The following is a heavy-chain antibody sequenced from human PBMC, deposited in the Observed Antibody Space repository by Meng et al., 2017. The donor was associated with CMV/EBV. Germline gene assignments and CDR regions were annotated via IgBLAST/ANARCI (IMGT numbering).Heavy chain of an antibody. J-gene: IGHJ3*02. V-gene: IGHV3-73*01. CDR2: IRSKANSYAT. D-gene: IGHD3-22*01. CDR1: GFTFTDYY. Sequence: GGSLRLSCAASGFTFTDYYMNWVRQAPGKGLEWVGRIRSKANSYATAYAASVKGRFTISRDDSKNTAYLQMNSLKTEDTAVYYCTAPYDSSGSGENDAFDIWGQGTMVTVSS. CDR3: TAPYDSSGSGENDAFDI.